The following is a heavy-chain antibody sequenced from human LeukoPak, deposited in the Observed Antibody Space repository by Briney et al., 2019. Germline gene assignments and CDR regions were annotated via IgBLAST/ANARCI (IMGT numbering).Heavy chain of an antibody. J-gene: IGHJ4*02. V-gene: IGHV4-59*08. CDR3: ASGSYYFDY. CDR2: IYYSGST. Sequence: KASDTLSLTCTVSGRSLNSYYWSWIRQPRENGLEWIRNIYYSGSTKNNPSLKSRVTISVDASKNHFSLKLSSVTAADTAVYYCASGSYYFDYWGQGTLVTVSS. CDR1: GRSLNSYY. D-gene: IGHD1-26*01.